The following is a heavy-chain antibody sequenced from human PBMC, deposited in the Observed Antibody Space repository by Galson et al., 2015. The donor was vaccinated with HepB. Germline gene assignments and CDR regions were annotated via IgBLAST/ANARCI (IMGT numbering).Heavy chain of an antibody. CDR3: ARGAATVDAFDI. J-gene: IGHJ3*02. Sequence: SVKVSCKASGGTFSSYAISWVRQAPGQGLEWMGGIIPIFGTANYAQKFQGRVTITADKSTSTAYMELSSLRSEDTAVYYCARGAATVDAFDIWGQGTMVTVSS. D-gene: IGHD4-17*01. CDR1: GGTFSSYA. V-gene: IGHV1-69*06. CDR2: IIPIFGTA.